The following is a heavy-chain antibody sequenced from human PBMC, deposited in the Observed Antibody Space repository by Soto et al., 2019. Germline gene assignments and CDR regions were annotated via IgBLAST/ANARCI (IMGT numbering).Heavy chain of an antibody. V-gene: IGHV3-21*04. Sequence: GGSLRLSCAASGFTFSSYSMNWVRQAPGKGMEWVSSISSSSSYIYYADSVKGRFTISRDNAKNSLYLQMNSLGAEDTAVYYCAKGRFLEWLLLDYWGQGTLVTVSS. CDR2: ISSSSSYI. CDR1: GFTFSSYS. CDR3: AKGRFLEWLLLDY. J-gene: IGHJ4*02. D-gene: IGHD3-3*01.